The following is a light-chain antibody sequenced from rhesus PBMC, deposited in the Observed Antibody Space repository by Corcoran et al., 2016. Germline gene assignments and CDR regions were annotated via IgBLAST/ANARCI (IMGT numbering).Light chain of an antibody. Sequence: EIVMTQTPATLSLSPGATATLSCRASQRSSRDLAWYRQKPGQTPRLLISATSNSATGISARFSGSGSGTDFTLTISSLEPEDLKVYYCQQYNNWPLTVGGGTKVEIK. J-gene: IGKJ4*01. CDR1: QRSSRD. CDR2: ATS. CDR3: QQYNNWPLT. V-gene: IGKV3-42*03.